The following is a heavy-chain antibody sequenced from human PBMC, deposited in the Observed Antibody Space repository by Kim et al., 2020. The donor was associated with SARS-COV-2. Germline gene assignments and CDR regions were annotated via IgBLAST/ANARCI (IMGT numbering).Heavy chain of an antibody. CDR3: ARQNDIVVVPAAIPFDY. Sequence: SETLSLTCTVSGGSISGYYWSWIRQPPGKGLEWIGYIYYSGSTNYNPSLKSRVTISVDTSKNQFSLKLSSVTAADTAVYYCARQNDIVVVPAAIPFDYWG. J-gene: IGHJ4*01. CDR1: GGSISGYY. V-gene: IGHV4-59*08. CDR2: IYYSGST. D-gene: IGHD2-2*01.